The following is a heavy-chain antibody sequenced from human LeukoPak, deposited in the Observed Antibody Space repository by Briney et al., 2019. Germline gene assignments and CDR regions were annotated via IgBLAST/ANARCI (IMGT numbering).Heavy chain of an antibody. D-gene: IGHD3-22*01. Sequence: GGSLRLSCAASGFTFSSYAMHWVRQAPGKGLEWVAVISYDGSNKYYADSVKGRFTISRDNSKSTLYLQMNSLRAEDTAVYYCAREDSSGYYIFDYWGQGTLVTVSS. J-gene: IGHJ4*02. CDR3: AREDSSGYYIFDY. CDR2: ISYDGSNK. V-gene: IGHV3-30*04. CDR1: GFTFSSYA.